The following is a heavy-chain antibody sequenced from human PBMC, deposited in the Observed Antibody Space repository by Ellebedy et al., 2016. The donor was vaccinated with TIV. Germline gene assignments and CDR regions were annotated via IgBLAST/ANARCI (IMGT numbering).Heavy chain of an antibody. J-gene: IGHJ4*02. CDR1: GFTFDTYN. CDR3: ARDDQKDIVATNPDY. CDR2: ITSTTTYK. D-gene: IGHD5-12*01. V-gene: IGHV3-21*01. Sequence: GESLKISCAASGFTFDTYNMHWVRQAPGKGLEWVSSITSTTTYKYYADSVKGRFTISRDNAKNSLYLQMNSLRAEDTAVYYCARDDQKDIVATNPDYWGQGTLVTVSS.